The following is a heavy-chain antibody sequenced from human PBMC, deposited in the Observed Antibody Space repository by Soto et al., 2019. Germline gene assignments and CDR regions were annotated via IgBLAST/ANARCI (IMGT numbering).Heavy chain of an antibody. Sequence: GGSLRLSCAASGFTFSNAWMNWVRQAPGKGLEWVGRIKSKTDGGTTDYAAPVKGRFTISRDDSKNTLYLQMNSLKTEDTAVYYCTTDPGSGTRGNDYWGQGTLVTVSS. D-gene: IGHD2-8*01. CDR1: GFTFSNAW. CDR3: TTDPGSGTRGNDY. J-gene: IGHJ4*02. V-gene: IGHV3-15*07. CDR2: IKSKTDGGTT.